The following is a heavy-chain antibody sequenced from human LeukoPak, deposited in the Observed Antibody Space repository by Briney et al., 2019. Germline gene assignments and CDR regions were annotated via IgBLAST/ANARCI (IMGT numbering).Heavy chain of an antibody. Sequence: KPSETLSLTCTVSGGSISSSSYYWGWIRQPPGKGLEWIGSIYYSGSTYYNPSLKSRVTISVDTSKNQFSLKLSSVTAADTAVYYCARGQGGGWYPFFDYWGQGTLVTVSS. CDR3: ARGQGGGWYPFFDY. V-gene: IGHV4-39*07. D-gene: IGHD6-19*01. J-gene: IGHJ4*02. CDR2: IYYSGST. CDR1: GGSISSSSYY.